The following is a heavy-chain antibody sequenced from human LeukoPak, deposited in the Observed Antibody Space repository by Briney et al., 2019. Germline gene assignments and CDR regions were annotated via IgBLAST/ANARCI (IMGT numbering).Heavy chain of an antibody. CDR3: AKDRMGAYFTIPDY. D-gene: IGHD2/OR15-2a*01. CDR1: GFTFSSYA. V-gene: IGHV3-7*03. Sequence: GGSLRLSCAASGFTFSSYAMSWVRQAPGKGLEWVANIKQDGSEKYYVDSVKGRFTISRDNAQNSLYLQINSLRPEDTAFYSCAKDRMGAYFTIPDYWGQGTPVTVSS. J-gene: IGHJ4*02. CDR2: IKQDGSEK.